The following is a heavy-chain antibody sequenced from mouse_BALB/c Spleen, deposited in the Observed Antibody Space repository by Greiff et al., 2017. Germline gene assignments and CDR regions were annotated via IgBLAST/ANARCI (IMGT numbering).Heavy chain of an antibody. Sequence: VQLQQSGPELVKPGASVKISCKASGYTFTDYNMHWVKQSHGKSLEWIGYIYPYNGGTGYNQKFKSKATLTVDNSSSTAYMELRSLTSEDSAVYYCARSGYGYGNYPWSAYWGQGTLVTVSA. CDR3: ARSGYGYGNYPWSAY. J-gene: IGHJ3*01. CDR2: IYPYNGGT. D-gene: IGHD2-1*01. CDR1: GYTFTDYN. V-gene: IGHV1S29*02.